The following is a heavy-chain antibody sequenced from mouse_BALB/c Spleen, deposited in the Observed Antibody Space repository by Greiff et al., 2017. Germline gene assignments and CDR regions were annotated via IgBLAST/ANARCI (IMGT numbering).Heavy chain of an antibody. D-gene: IGHD1-2*01. V-gene: IGHV1-7*01. Sequence: QVQLQQSGAELAKPGASVKMSCKASGYTFTSYWMHWVKQRPGQGLEWIGYINPSTGYTEYNQKFKDKATLTADKSSSTAYMQLSSLTSEDSAVYYCPPTATGYYAMDYWGQGASVTVSS. J-gene: IGHJ4*01. CDR3: PPTATGYYAMDY. CDR1: GYTFTSYW. CDR2: INPSTGYT.